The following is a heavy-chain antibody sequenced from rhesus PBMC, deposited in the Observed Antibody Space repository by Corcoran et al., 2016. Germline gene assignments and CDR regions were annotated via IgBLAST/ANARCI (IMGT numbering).Heavy chain of an antibody. D-gene: IGHD3-16*01. J-gene: IGHJ1*01. V-gene: IGHV4-165*02. Sequence: QVQLQESGPGLVKPSETRSRTCAVTGGPITGYYWNWIRQPLGEGREWNCYIGGSIWSTYYNPSLKSRVTISTDTSKNQFSLKLSSVTAADTVVYYCARAGGSYYYAEYFEFWGQGALVTVSS. CDR1: GGPITGYY. CDR3: ARAGGSYYYAEYFEF. CDR2: IGGSIWST.